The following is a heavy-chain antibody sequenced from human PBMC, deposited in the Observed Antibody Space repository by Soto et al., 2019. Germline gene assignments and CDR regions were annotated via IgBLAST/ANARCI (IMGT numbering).Heavy chain of an antibody. V-gene: IGHV1-2*02. CDR1: GYTFTGYY. CDR2: INHNSGGT. D-gene: IGHD6-19*01. Sequence: ASVKVSCKASGYTFTGYYMHWVRQAPGQGLEWLGWINHNSGGTNYAQKFQGRVTMTRDTSISTAYMELSRLRYDDTAVYYCGLVGIDNWFDPWGQGTLVTVSS. J-gene: IGHJ5*02. CDR3: GLVGIDNWFDP.